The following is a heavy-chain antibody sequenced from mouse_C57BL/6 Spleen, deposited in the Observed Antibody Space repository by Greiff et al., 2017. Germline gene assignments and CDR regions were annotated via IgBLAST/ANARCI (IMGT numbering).Heavy chain of an antibody. D-gene: IGHD4-1*01. J-gene: IGHJ4*01. V-gene: IGHV1-26*01. CDR3: ARSGWDGDYYAMDY. CDR2: INPNNGGT. CDR1: GYTFTDYY. Sequence: EVQLQQSGPELVKPGASVKISCKASGYTFTDYYMNWVKQSHGKSLEWIGDINPNNGGTSYTQKFKGKATLTVDKSSSTAYMELRSLTSEDSAVYYCARSGWDGDYYAMDYWGQGTSVTVSS.